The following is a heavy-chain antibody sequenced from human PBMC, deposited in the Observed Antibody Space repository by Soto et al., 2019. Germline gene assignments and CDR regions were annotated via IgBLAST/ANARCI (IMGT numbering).Heavy chain of an antibody. CDR3: AGDQLTGGYYYYGMDV. CDR2: IYSGGST. V-gene: IGHV3-53*01. Sequence: GGSLRLSCAASGFTVSSNYMSWVRQAPGKGLEWVSVIYSGGSTYYADSVKGRFTISRDNSKNTLYLQMNSLRAEDTAVYYCAGDQLTGGYYYYGMDVWGQGTTVTVSS. D-gene: IGHD3-9*01. J-gene: IGHJ6*02. CDR1: GFTVSSNY.